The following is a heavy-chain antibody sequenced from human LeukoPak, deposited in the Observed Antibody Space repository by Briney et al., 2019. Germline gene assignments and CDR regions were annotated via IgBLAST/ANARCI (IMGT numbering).Heavy chain of an antibody. CDR3: ARDIKNSLGAFDY. Sequence: SETLSLTCTVSGGSISSYYWSWIRQPPGKGLEWIGYIYYSGSTNYNPSLESRVTISVDTSKNQFSLKLSSVTAADTAVYYCARDIKNSLGAFDYWGQGTLVTVSS. D-gene: IGHD5-18*01. J-gene: IGHJ4*02. CDR2: IYYSGST. CDR1: GGSISSYY. V-gene: IGHV4-59*01.